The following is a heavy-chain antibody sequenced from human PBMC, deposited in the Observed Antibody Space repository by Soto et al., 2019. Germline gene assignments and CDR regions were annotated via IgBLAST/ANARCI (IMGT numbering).Heavy chain of an antibody. J-gene: IGHJ5*02. CDR1: GGSISSYY. Sequence: PSETLSLTCTVSGGSISSYYWSWIRQPAGKGLEWIGRIYTSGSTNYNPSLKSRVTMSVDTSKNQFSLKLSSVTAADTAVYYCARESSYDFWSGYYIHWFDPWGQGTRVTGLL. D-gene: IGHD3-3*01. V-gene: IGHV4-4*07. CDR3: ARESSYDFWSGYYIHWFDP. CDR2: IYTSGST.